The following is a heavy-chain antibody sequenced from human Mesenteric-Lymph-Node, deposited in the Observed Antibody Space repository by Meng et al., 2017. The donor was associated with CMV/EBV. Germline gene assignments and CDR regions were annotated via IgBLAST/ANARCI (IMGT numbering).Heavy chain of an antibody. V-gene: IGHV4-34*01. CDR3: ASGLDYGGNSWLDY. CDR1: GGSFSGYY. Sequence: SETLSLTCAVYGGSFSGYYWSWIRQPPGKGLEWIGEINHSGSTYYNPSLKSRVTISVDTSTNQFSLKLSSVTAADTAVYYCASGLDYGGNSWLDYWGQGTLVTVSS. D-gene: IGHD4-23*01. J-gene: IGHJ4*02. CDR2: INHSGST.